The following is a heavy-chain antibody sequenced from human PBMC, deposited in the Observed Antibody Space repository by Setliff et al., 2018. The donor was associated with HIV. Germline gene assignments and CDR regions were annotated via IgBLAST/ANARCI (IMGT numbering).Heavy chain of an antibody. CDR3: ARDRHSSGLGSYGP. CDR1: GGSISNYY. J-gene: IGHJ5*02. V-gene: IGHV4-4*07. D-gene: IGHD3-10*01. CDR2: IYSSGRT. Sequence: SETLSLTCTVSGGSISNYYWSWIRQPAEEGLEWIGRIYSSGRTNYNPSLKGRVAISVDTSRNQFSLRVTSVTAADTAVYFCARDRHSSGLGSYGPWGPGILVTVSS.